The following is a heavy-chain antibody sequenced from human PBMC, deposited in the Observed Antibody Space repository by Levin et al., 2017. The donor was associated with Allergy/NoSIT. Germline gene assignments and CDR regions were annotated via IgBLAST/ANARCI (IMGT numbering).Heavy chain of an antibody. CDR1: GFTFSSYS. Sequence: GESLKISCAASGFTFSSYSMNWVRQAPGKGLECVAQIKADGSEKNYVDSVKGRFTISRDNAKNSLHLQMDSLRAEDTAGYYCARDAIVGRPLVAFDIWGQGTTVTVSS. V-gene: IGHV3-7*01. D-gene: IGHD6-6*01. CDR2: IKADGSEK. CDR3: ARDAIVGRPLVAFDI. J-gene: IGHJ3*02.